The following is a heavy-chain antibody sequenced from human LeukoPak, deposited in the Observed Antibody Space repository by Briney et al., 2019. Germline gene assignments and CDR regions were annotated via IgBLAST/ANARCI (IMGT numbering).Heavy chain of an antibody. V-gene: IGHV4-59*01. D-gene: IGHD3-22*01. J-gene: IGHJ4*02. CDR2: IYYSGST. Sequence: SETLSLTCTVSGGSISSYYWSWIRQPPGKGLEWIGYIYYSGSTSYNPSLKSRVTISVDTSKNQFSLKLSSVTAADTAVYYCARGLYDSSGYYLMPDDYWGQGTLVTVSS. CDR1: GGSISSYY. CDR3: ARGLYDSSGYYLMPDDY.